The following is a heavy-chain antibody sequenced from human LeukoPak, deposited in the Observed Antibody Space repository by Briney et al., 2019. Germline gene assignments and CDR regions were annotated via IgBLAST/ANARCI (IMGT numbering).Heavy chain of an antibody. CDR1: GVSISSSSYY. CDR3: ARHAPGITIFGVVVAGYYYGMDV. D-gene: IGHD3-3*01. Sequence: SETLSLTCTVSGVSISSSSYYWGWIRQPPGKGLEWIGTIYYSGSTYYNPSLKSRVTISVDTSKNQFSLKLSSVTAADTAVYYCARHAPGITIFGVVVAGYYYGMDVWGQGTTVTVSS. CDR2: IYYSGST. J-gene: IGHJ6*02. V-gene: IGHV4-39*01.